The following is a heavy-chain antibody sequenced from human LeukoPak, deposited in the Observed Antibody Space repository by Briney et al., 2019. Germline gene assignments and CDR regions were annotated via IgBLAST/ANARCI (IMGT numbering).Heavy chain of an antibody. J-gene: IGHJ4*02. D-gene: IGHD3-10*01. CDR3: ARRMNSGSYYPSYYFDY. Sequence: SVKVSCKASGYTFTNYGFSWVRQAPGQGLEWMGWISTFNGDTNYAPNLQDRVTMTTDTSTSTAYMELRSLRSDDTAVYFCARRMNSGSYYPSYYFDYWGQGTLVTVSS. CDR1: GYTFTNYG. V-gene: IGHV1-18*01. CDR2: ISTFNGDT.